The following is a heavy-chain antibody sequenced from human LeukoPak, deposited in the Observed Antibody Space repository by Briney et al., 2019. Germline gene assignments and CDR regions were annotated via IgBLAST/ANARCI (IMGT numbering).Heavy chain of an antibody. V-gene: IGHV3-7*04. D-gene: IGHD3-10*01. J-gene: IGHJ4*02. CDR1: GFTFSSYW. CDR3: ARGDIVLLCFGESHFDY. Sequence: PGGSLRLSCAASGFTFSSYWMSWVRQAPGKVLEWVANIKQDGSEKYYVDSVKGRFTISRDNAKNSLYLQMNSLRAEDTAVYYRARGDIVLLCFGESHFDYWGQGTLVTVSS. CDR2: IKQDGSEK.